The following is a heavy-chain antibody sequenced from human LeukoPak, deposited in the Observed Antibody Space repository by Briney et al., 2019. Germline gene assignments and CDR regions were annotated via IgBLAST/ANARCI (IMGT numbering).Heavy chain of an antibody. CDR2: IRNKAYSGTT. D-gene: IGHD2-15*01. CDR3: TAQVFCSGRSCYSHWYFDL. CDR1: GFTFGDYA. J-gene: IGHJ2*01. Sequence: GGSLRLSCTASGFTFGDYAMSWVRQAPGKGLEWVGFIRNKAYSGTTEYAASVKGRFTISRDDSKSFAYLQMKSLKTEDTAVYYCTAQVFCSGRSCYSHWYFDLWGRGTLVTVSS. V-gene: IGHV3-49*04.